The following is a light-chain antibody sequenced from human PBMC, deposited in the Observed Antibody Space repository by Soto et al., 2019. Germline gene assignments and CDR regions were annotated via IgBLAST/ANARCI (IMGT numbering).Light chain of an antibody. V-gene: IGKV3-20*01. CDR1: QTINNNY. Sequence: EIVLTQSPGTLSLSPGERAALSCRASQTINNNYLAWYQQKSGQAPRLLIYGASRRATGIPDRFSGSGSGTDFTLTISRLEPEDFAVYYCQQYGSSPQTFGQGTKVEIK. CDR3: QQYGSSPQT. CDR2: GAS. J-gene: IGKJ1*01.